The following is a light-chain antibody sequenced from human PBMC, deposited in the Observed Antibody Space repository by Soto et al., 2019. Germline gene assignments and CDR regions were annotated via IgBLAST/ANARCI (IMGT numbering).Light chain of an antibody. J-gene: IGKJ4*01. V-gene: IGKV3-15*01. CDR1: ESVSSN. CDR2: GAS. CDR3: QQYDNWPPT. Sequence: EIVFTQSACTLSVSPGERATLSCRASESVSSNLAWYQQRPGQAPRLLIYGASTRATDTPVRFRGSGSGTEFALTISSLESEDFAVYSCQQYDNWPPTFGGGTKVDIK.